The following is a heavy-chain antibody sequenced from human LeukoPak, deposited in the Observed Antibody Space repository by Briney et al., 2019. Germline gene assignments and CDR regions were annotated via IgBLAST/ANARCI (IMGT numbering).Heavy chain of an antibody. CDR2: IRNKADSYTT. CDR1: GFIFSDSA. J-gene: IGHJ4*02. Sequence: GGSLKLSCAASGFIFSDSAMHWLRPAAGKGLEWLGRIRNKADSYTTAYAASVKGRFIVSTDDSKNTAYLQMNSLKTEDTAVYYCRAAADLNDYWGQGTPVTVSS. CDR3: RAAADLNDY. V-gene: IGHV3-73*01. D-gene: IGHD6-13*01.